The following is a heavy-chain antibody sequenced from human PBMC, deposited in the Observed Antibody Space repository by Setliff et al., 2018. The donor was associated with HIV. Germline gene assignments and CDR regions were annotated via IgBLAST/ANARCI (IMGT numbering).Heavy chain of an antibody. V-gene: IGHV3-15*05. CDR2: IKSKTHGGTT. CDR1: GFSFNNAW. J-gene: IGHJ6*03. D-gene: IGHD6-19*01. Sequence: GGSLRLSCAASGFSFNNAWMSWVRQAPGKGLEWIGRIKSKTHGGTTDYGAPAQGRFTISRDDSKTTLYLQMNSLRAEDTALYYCAREVAVAGIYYYYYMDVWGKGTTVTVSS. CDR3: AREVAVAGIYYYYYMDV.